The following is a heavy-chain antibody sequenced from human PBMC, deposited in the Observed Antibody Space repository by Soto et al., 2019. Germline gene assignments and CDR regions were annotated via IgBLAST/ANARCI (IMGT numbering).Heavy chain of an antibody. Sequence: TLSLTCTVSGGSISSSSYYWGWIRQPPGKGLEWIGYIYYSGSTYYNPSLKSRVTISVDTSKNQFSLKLSSVTAADTAVYYCAGDRDYYDSSGSSPVLRGVAFDIWGQGTMVTVSS. CDR2: IYYSGST. CDR3: AGDRDYYDSSGSSPVLRGVAFDI. V-gene: IGHV4-31*03. CDR1: GGSISSSSYY. D-gene: IGHD3-22*01. J-gene: IGHJ3*02.